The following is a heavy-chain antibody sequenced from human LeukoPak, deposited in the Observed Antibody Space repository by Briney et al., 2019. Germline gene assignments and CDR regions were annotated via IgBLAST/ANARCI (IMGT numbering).Heavy chain of an antibody. CDR1: GYSFTSYW. V-gene: IGHV5-51*01. CDR2: IYPGDSDT. J-gene: IGHJ4*02. CDR3: ARQNYYGSGSYYNSPFDY. Sequence: GESLKISCKGSGYSFTSYWIGWVRQMPGKGLEWMGIIYPGDSDTRYSPSFQGQVTISADKSISTAYLQWSSLKASDTAMYYCARQNYYGSGSYYNSPFDYWGQGTLVTVSS. D-gene: IGHD3-10*01.